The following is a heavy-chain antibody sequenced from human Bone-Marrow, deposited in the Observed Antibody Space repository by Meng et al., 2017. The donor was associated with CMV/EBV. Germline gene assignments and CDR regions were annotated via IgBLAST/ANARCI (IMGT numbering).Heavy chain of an antibody. V-gene: IGHV4-59*01. CDR3: ARDCSSTSCYTPRYGMDV. CDR1: GGSISSYY. D-gene: IGHD2-2*02. CDR2: IYYSGST. J-gene: IGHJ6*02. Sequence: SETLSLTCTASGGSISSYYWSWIRQPPGKGLEWIGYIYYSGSTNYNPSLKSRVTISVDTSKNQFSLKLSSVTAADTAVYYCARDCSSTSCYTPRYGMDVWGQGTTVTVPS.